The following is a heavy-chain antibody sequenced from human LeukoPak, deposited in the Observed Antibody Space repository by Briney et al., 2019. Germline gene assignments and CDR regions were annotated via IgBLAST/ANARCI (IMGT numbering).Heavy chain of an antibody. CDR2: ISGSGGST. D-gene: IGHD2-2*01. CDR1: GFTFSSYA. Sequence: GGSLRLSCAASGFTFSSYAMSWVRQAPGKELEWVSAISGSGGSTYYADSVKGRFTISRDNSKNTLYLQMNSLRAEDTAVYYCAKANSPRYCSSTSCYALDYWGQGTLVTVSS. J-gene: IGHJ4*02. V-gene: IGHV3-23*01. CDR3: AKANSPRYCSSTSCYALDY.